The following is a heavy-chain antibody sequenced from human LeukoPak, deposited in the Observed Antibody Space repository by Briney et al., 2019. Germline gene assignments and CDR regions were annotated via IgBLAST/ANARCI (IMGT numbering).Heavy chain of an antibody. D-gene: IGHD2-2*01. Sequence: ASVKVSCKASGGTFSSYANSWVRQAPGQGLEWMGRIIPILGIANYAQKFQGRVTITADKSTSTAYMELSSLRSEDTAVYYCARDCSSTSCYGYWGQGTLVTVSS. CDR3: ARDCSSTSCYGY. V-gene: IGHV1-69*04. J-gene: IGHJ4*02. CDR1: GGTFSSYA. CDR2: IIPILGIA.